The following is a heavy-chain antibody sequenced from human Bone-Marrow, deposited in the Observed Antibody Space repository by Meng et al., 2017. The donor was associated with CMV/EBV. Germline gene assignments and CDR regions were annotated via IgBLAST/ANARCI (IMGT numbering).Heavy chain of an antibody. D-gene: IGHD6-13*01. CDR2: IDHGGSS. Sequence: SQTLSLTCAVYGGSFSDYYWSWIRQSPGKGLEWIGQIDHGGSSKYNPSLKSRVTISVDTSKNQFSLKLSSVTAADTAVYYCARDTSSWSTLYNWFDPWGQGTLVTVSS. CDR3: ARDTSSWSTLYNWFDP. V-gene: IGHV4-34*01. CDR1: GGSFSDYY. J-gene: IGHJ5*02.